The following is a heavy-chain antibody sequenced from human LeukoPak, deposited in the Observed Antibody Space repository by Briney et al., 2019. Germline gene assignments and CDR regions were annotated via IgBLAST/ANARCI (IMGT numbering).Heavy chain of an antibody. V-gene: IGHV1-69*13. CDR1: GGTFSSYA. D-gene: IGHD1-1*01. CDR2: IIPIFGTA. J-gene: IGHJ4*02. Sequence: GASVKVSCKASGGTFSSYAISWVRQAPGQGLEWMGGIIPIFGTANYAQKFQGRVTITADESTSTAYMELSSLRSEDTAVYYCARATLHDYYFNYWGQGTLVTVSS. CDR3: ARATLHDYYFNY.